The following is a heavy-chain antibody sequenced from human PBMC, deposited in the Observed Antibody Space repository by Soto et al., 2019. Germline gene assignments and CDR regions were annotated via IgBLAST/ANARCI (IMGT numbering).Heavy chain of an antibody. Sequence: QVRLEQSGAEVKKPGSSVRVSCQASGGALTSYPIHWVRQAPGQGLEWMGVIDPIVDTSNLAENFKTRLTLTADTSTKTVYMDLISLRSDDMAIYSCATYPRPYKWTDIWGRGTQLTVSS. D-gene: IGHD1-20*01. CDR2: IDPIVDTS. CDR1: GGALTSYP. V-gene: IGHV1-69*06. J-gene: IGHJ4*02. CDR3: ATYPRPYKWTDI.